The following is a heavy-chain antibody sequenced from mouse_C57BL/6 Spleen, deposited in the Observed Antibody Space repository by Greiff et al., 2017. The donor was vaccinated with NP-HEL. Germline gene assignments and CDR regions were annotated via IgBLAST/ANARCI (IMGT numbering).Heavy chain of an antibody. CDR2: INPNNGGT. J-gene: IGHJ2*01. V-gene: IGHV1-26*01. CDR1: GYTFTDYY. CDR3: ARSGRPHFDY. Sequence: VQLQQSGPELVKPGASVKISCKASGYTFTDYYMNWVKQSHGKSLEWIGDINPNNGGTSYNQKFKGKATLTVDKSSSTAYMELRSLTSEDSAVYYCARSGRPHFDYWGQGTTLTVSS. D-gene: IGHD3-1*01.